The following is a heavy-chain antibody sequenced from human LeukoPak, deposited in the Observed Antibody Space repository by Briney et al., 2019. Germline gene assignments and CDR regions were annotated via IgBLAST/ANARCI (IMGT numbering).Heavy chain of an antibody. D-gene: IGHD6-25*01. J-gene: IGHJ6*03. CDR1: GGTFSSYA. CDR3: AREQRYYYYMDV. V-gene: IGHV1-69*06. Sequence: GASVKVSCKASGGTFSSYAISWVRQAPGQGLEWMGGIIPIFGTANYAQRFQGRVTITADKSTSTAYMELSSLRSEDTAVYYCAREQRYYYYMDVWGKGTTVTVSS. CDR2: IIPIFGTA.